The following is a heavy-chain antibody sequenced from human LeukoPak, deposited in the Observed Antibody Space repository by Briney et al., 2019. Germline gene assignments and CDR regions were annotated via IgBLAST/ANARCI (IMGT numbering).Heavy chain of an antibody. CDR1: GFTFSSYA. Sequence: GGSLRLSCAASGFTFSSYAMSWVRQAPGKGLEWVANIKQDGSEKYYVDSVKGRFTISRDNAKNSLYLQMNSLRAEDTAVYYCARESPRLYCSSTSCYLDYWGQGTLVTVSS. D-gene: IGHD2-2*01. J-gene: IGHJ4*02. V-gene: IGHV3-7*01. CDR2: IKQDGSEK. CDR3: ARESPRLYCSSTSCYLDY.